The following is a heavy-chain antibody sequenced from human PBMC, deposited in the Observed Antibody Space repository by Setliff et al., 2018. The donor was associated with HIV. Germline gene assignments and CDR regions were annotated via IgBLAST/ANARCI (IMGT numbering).Heavy chain of an antibody. Sequence: PGESLKISCAAAGFTFSSYGMNWVRQAPGKGLEWVSSISGSSDYIYYADSVKGRFTISRDTAKNSLSLQMNSLRAEDTAIYYCARDTLYCSGGSCPFDYWGQGTQVTVSS. V-gene: IGHV3-21*01. J-gene: IGHJ4*02. CDR1: GFTFSSYG. CDR2: ISGSSDYI. CDR3: ARDTLYCSGGSCPFDY. D-gene: IGHD2-15*01.